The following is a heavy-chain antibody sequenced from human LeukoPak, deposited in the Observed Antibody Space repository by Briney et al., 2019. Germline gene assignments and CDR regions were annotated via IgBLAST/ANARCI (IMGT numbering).Heavy chain of an antibody. J-gene: IGHJ4*02. CDR1: GGSFSGYY. Sequence: SETLSLTCAVYGGSFSGYYWSWIRQPPGKGLEWIGEINHSGSTNYNPSLKSRVTISVDTSKNQFSLKLSSVTAVDTAVYYCARDVSTIFGVVMDYWGQGTLVTVSS. CDR3: ARDVSTIFGVVMDY. D-gene: IGHD3-3*01. V-gene: IGHV4-34*01. CDR2: INHSGST.